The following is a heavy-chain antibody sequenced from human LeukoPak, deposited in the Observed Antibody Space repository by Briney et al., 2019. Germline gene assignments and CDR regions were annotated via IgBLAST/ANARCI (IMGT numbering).Heavy chain of an antibody. J-gene: IGHJ4*02. D-gene: IGHD3-22*01. CDR3: ATGGHVRVYDSSAYYGHY. Sequence: ASVKVSCKASGYTFTSYYMYWVRQAPGQGLEWMGIINPNRSSTSYAQKFQGRVTMTRDMSTSTVYMELSSLRSEDTAVYYCATGGHVRVYDSSAYYGHYWGQGTLVTVSS. CDR1: GYTFTSYY. CDR2: INPNRSST. V-gene: IGHV1-46*01.